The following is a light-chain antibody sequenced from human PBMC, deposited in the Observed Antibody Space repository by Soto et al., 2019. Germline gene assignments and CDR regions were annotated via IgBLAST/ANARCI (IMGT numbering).Light chain of an antibody. V-gene: IGLV2-8*01. CDR3: SSYAGRNRLV. Sequence: QSALTQPPSASGSPGQSVTISCTGTSSDVGGYDYVSWYQQQPGTAPKLIIYEIRKRPSGVPDRFSGSKSGSTASLTVCGLQAEDAAYYYWSSYAGRNRLVFGGGTKVTVL. CDR1: SSDVGGYDY. J-gene: IGLJ2*01. CDR2: EIR.